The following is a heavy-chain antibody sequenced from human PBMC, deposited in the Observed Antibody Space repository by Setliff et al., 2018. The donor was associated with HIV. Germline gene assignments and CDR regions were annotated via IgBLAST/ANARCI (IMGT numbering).Heavy chain of an antibody. CDR2: IVYSGST. D-gene: IGHD3-10*01. CDR3: ARHWDAGYYYGSGSYHPFDY. J-gene: IGHJ4*02. V-gene: IGHV4-59*08. Sequence: PSETLSLTCTVSGGSISGYHWNWLRQTPGKGLEWIGHIVYSGSTNYNPSLKRRVTISVDTSRNQFSLRLSDVTAADTAVYYCARHWDAGYYYGSGSYHPFDYWGQGTLVTVSS. CDR1: GGSISGYH.